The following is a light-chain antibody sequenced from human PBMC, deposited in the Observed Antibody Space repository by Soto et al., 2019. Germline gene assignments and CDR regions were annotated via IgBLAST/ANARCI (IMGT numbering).Light chain of an antibody. Sequence: QSVLTQPPSASGTPGQRVTISCSGSSSNIASNTVNWYQQLPGTAPKLLIYNNNHRPSGVLDRFSGSKSGTSASLAISGRQSEDEADDYCAAWDDSLNGPLFGGGTKVTVL. CDR3: AAWDDSLNGPL. V-gene: IGLV1-44*01. J-gene: IGLJ2*01. CDR1: SSNIASNT. CDR2: NNN.